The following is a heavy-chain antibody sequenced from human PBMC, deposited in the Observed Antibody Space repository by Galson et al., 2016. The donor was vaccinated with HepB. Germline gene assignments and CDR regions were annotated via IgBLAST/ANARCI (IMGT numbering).Heavy chain of an antibody. D-gene: IGHD1-26*01. CDR3: ARMRDGWEFLGRPFDY. CDR1: GFTFTDYP. J-gene: IGHJ4*02. CDR2: VGTGHFT. Sequence: SLRLSCATSGFTFTDYPMTWVRQAPGKGLEWASTVGTGHFTHYADSVKGRFIVSRDNSENTLYLQMRSLRDEDTAVYYCARMRDGWEFLGRPFDYWGQGALVTVSS. V-gene: IGHV3-23*01.